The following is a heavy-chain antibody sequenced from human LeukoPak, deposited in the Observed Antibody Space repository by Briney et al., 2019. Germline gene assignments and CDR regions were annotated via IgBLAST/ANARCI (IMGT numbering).Heavy chain of an antibody. Sequence: PGGSLRLSCAASGFTFSSYSMNWVRHAPGKGLQWLSSISSSSSYIYYADSVKGRFTISRDNAKNSLYLQMNSLRAEDTAVYYCARDWVDRVVIMENDYWGQGTLVTVSS. J-gene: IGHJ4*02. CDR1: GFTFSSYS. CDR2: ISSSSSYI. CDR3: ARDWVDRVVIMENDY. V-gene: IGHV3-21*01. D-gene: IGHD3-3*01.